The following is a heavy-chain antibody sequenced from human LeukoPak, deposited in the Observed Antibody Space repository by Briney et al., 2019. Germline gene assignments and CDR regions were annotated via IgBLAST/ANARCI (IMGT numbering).Heavy chain of an antibody. CDR3: ARGAVAGTFDY. D-gene: IGHD6-19*01. J-gene: IGHJ4*02. CDR1: GGSISSYY. V-gene: IGHV4-59*01. CDR2: IHYSGST. Sequence: SETLSLTCTVSGGSISSYYWSWIRQPPGKGLEWIGYIHYSGSTNYNPSLKSRVTISVDTSKNQFSLKLSSVTAADTVVYYCARGAVAGTFDYWGQGTLVTVSS.